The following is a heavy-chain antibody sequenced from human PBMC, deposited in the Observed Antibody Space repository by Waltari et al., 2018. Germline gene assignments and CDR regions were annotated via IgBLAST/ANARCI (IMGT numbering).Heavy chain of an antibody. CDR2: ISWNSGSI. CDR1: GFTFDDYA. D-gene: IGHD5-18*01. V-gene: IGHV3-9*01. J-gene: IGHJ6*02. CDR3: AKDMGVQLWLSGHYYYYYGMDV. Sequence: EVQLVESGGGLVQPGRSLRLSCAASGFTFDDYAMHWVRQAPGTGLEWVSGISWNSGSIGYADSVKGRFTISRDNAKNSLYLQMNSLRAEDTALYYCAKDMGVQLWLSGHYYYYYGMDVWGQGTTVTVSS.